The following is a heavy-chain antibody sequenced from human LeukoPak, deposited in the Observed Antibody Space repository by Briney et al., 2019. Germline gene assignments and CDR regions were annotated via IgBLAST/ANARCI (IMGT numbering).Heavy chain of an antibody. Sequence: SETLSLTCAVSGDSISSSNWWSWVRQPPGKGLEWIGEIYHTGSTKYNPSLRNRLTISVDKSKTQFSLKVSSVTAADTAVYYCARVGYPTRGHYFDYWGQGTLVTVSA. D-gene: IGHD2-2*03. V-gene: IGHV4-4*02. CDR2: IYHTGST. CDR3: ARVGYPTRGHYFDY. J-gene: IGHJ4*02. CDR1: GDSISSSNW.